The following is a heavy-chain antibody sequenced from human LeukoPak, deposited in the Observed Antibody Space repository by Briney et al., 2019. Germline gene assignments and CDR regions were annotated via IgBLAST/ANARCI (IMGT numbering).Heavy chain of an antibody. J-gene: IGHJ4*02. V-gene: IGHV3-43*02. CDR1: GFNVAAYA. CDR2: ISGDSDNK. Sequence: GGSLRLSCAASGFNVAAYAMYWVRQPPGKSLEWVSLISGDSDNKYSAASVKGRFAISRDNSKNSLYLQMNSLTTEDTAFYYCVIAYESGSFYRAFAYWGQGALVTVSS. CDR3: VIAYESGSFYRAFAY. D-gene: IGHD3-10*01.